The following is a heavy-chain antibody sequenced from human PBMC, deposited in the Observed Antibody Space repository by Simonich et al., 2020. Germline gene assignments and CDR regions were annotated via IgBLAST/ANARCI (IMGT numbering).Heavy chain of an antibody. CDR1: GYTFTGYN. D-gene: IGHD6-6*01. CDR3: ARDRAARYYYYYYMDV. J-gene: IGHJ6*03. V-gene: IGHV1-2*02. CDR2: LSPDSGDT. Sequence: QVQLLQSGAEVKKPGASVQFSCKASGYTFTGYNMRWVRQAPGQELECIGGLSPDSGDTNYAQKCQGRVNRTRETSISTAYMELGRLRTDDTAVYYCARDRAARYYYYYYMDVWGKGTTVTVSS.